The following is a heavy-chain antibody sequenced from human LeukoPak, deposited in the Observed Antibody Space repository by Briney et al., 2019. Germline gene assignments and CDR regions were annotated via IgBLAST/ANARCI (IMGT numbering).Heavy chain of an antibody. Sequence: ASVRVSCKASGYTFTGYYMHWVRQAPGQGLEWMGWINPNSGGTNSAQKFQGRVTMTRDTSISTAYMELSRLRSEDTAVYYCARGDFSGSYYPYYYYYMDVWGKGTTVTVSS. CDR2: INPNSGGT. CDR3: ARGDFSGSYYPYYYYYMDV. V-gene: IGHV1-2*02. D-gene: IGHD1-26*01. J-gene: IGHJ6*03. CDR1: GYTFTGYY.